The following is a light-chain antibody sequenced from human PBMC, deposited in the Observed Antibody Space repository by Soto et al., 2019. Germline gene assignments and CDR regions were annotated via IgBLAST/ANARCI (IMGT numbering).Light chain of an antibody. J-gene: IGKJ1*01. CDR3: QQSYNTPLT. V-gene: IGKV1-39*01. CDR1: QTIGTY. Sequence: IEVTQSPSSPAASLGHRVSITCRASQTIGTYVNWYRQKSGAAPERLIYDASTLQSGVPSRVRGGASGTDFTLTISSLQLDDFATYYCQQSYNTPLTFGQGTKVDIK. CDR2: DAS.